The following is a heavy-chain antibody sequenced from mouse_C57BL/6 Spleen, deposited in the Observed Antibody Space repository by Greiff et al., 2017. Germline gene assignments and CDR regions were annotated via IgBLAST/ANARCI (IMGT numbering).Heavy chain of an antibody. Sequence: VQLKESGAELVRPGASVKLSCTASGFNIKDDYMHWVKQRTEQGLEWIGWIDPENGETEYASKFQGKGTITADTPSNTAYLQLSSLTSEATAVYYGTYLLSWGQGTLVTVSA. CDR3: TYLLS. D-gene: IGHD5-1*01. J-gene: IGHJ3*01. CDR2: IDPENGET. V-gene: IGHV14-4*01. CDR1: GFNIKDDY.